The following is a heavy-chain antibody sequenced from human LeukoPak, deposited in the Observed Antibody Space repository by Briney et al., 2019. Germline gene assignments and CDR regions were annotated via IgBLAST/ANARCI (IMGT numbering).Heavy chain of an antibody. CDR3: ARDGEVRGVGYYMDV. D-gene: IGHD3-10*01. V-gene: IGHV3-11*01. CDR1: GFTFSDYY. CDR2: ISSSGSPV. Sequence: GGSLRLSCAASGFTFSDYYMSWIRQAPGKGLEWVSYISSSGSPVYYADSVKGRFTISRDDAKNSLYLQMNSLRAEDTAVYYCARDGEVRGVGYYMDVWGKGTTVTVSS. J-gene: IGHJ6*03.